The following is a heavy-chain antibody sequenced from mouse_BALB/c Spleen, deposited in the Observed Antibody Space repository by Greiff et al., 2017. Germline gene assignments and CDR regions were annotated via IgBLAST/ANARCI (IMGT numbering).Heavy chain of an antibody. CDR3: ARGGPAYYFDY. J-gene: IGHJ2*01. V-gene: IGHV1-4*02. Sequence: QVQLKQSAAELARPGASVKMSCKASGYTFTSYTMHWVKQRPGQGLEWIGYINPSSGYTEYNQKFKDKTTLTADKSSSTAYMQLSSLTSEDSAVYYCARGGPAYYFDYWGQGTTLTVSS. CDR1: GYTFTSYT. CDR2: INPSSGYT.